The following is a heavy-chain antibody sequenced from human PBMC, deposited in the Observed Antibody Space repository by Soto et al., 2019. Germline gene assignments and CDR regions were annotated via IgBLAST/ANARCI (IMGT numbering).Heavy chain of an antibody. CDR1: GDSDTKYW. CDR3: ALPRKDY. Sequence: LKRSSEACGDSDTKYWIGWVRQMPGKGLEWMGIIYPGDSDTRYSPSFQGQVTISADKYISTAYLQWSSLKASDTAIYYCALPRKDYWGQGTQVTVSS. J-gene: IGHJ4*02. V-gene: IGHV5-51*01. CDR2: IYPGDSDT.